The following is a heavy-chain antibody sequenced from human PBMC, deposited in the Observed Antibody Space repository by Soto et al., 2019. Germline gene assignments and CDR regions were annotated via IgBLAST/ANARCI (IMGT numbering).Heavy chain of an antibody. CDR3: ASSYCTNGVCYTWWFDP. V-gene: IGHV1-58*01. Sequence: QMQLVQSGPEVKKPGTSVKVSCKASGFTFTSSAVQWVRQARGQRLEWIGWIVVGSGNTNYAQKFQERVTITRDMSTGTAYMELSRLRSEDTAVYYCASSYCTNGVCYTWWFDPWGQGTLVTVSS. CDR1: GFTFTSSA. J-gene: IGHJ5*02. CDR2: IVVGSGNT. D-gene: IGHD2-8*01.